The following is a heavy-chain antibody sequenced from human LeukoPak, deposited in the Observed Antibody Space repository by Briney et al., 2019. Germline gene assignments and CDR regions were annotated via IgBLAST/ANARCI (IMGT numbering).Heavy chain of an antibody. D-gene: IGHD1-1*01. Sequence: PSETLSLTCAVYGGSFSGYYWNWIRQPPGKGLEWIGEVNHSGSTNYNPSLKSRVTISVDTSKNQFSLKLSSVTAADTAVYYCARGWERRGNWFDPWGQGTLVTVSS. CDR3: ARGWERRGNWFDP. V-gene: IGHV4-34*01. J-gene: IGHJ5*02. CDR1: GGSFSGYY. CDR2: VNHSGST.